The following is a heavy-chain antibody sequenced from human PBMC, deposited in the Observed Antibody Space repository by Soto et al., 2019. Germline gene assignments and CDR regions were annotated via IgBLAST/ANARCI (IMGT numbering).Heavy chain of an antibody. J-gene: IGHJ4*02. D-gene: IGHD3-10*01. CDR3: ATSMIRGVITLFDH. Sequence: GESLKISCKGSGYSFSNYWIAWVRQMPGKGLEWMGIIYPGDSDTRYSPSFQGQVTISADKSISTAYLQWSSLKASDTAMYYCATSMIRGVITLFDHWGQGTLVTVSS. CDR2: IYPGDSDT. CDR1: GYSFSNYW. V-gene: IGHV5-51*01.